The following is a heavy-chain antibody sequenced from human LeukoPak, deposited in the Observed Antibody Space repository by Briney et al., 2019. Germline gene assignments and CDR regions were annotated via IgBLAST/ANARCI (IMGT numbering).Heavy chain of an antibody. CDR2: IYYSGST. CDR1: GGSISSYY. CDR3: ARGVLKRGSTDY. J-gene: IGHJ4*02. D-gene: IGHD3-10*01. Sequence: PSETLSLTCTVSGGSISSYYWSWIRQPPGKGLEWIGYIYYSGSTNYNPSLKSRVTISVDKSKNQFSLKLSSVTAADTAVYYCARGVLKRGSTDYWGQGTLVTVSS. V-gene: IGHV4-59*12.